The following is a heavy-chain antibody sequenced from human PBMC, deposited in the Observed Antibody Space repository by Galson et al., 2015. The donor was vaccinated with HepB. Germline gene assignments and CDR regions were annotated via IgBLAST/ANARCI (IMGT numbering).Heavy chain of an antibody. CDR2: ITPFLDTV. V-gene: IGHV1-69*04. D-gene: IGHD6-19*01. CDR3: ARDPFVAVAGVFDY. J-gene: IGHJ4*02. CDR1: GDMFRSYG. Sequence: SVKVSCKASGDMFRSYGIAWLRQAPGQGLEWMGRITPFLDTVDYGEKFQGRVTIISDKSTTTVYMELSSLNSDDTAIYYCARDPFVAVAGVFDYWGQGTLVTVSS.